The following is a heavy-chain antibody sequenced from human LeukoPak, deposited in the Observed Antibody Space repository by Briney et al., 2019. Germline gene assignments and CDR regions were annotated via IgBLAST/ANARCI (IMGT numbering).Heavy chain of an antibody. D-gene: IGHD3-9*01. J-gene: IGHJ4*02. CDR3: ARSQYYVILTGYYANGDPLYFDY. Sequence: SVKVSCKASGGTFSSYAISWVRQAPGQGLEWMGGIIPIFGTANYAQKFQGRVTITADESTSTAYMELSSLRSEDTPVYYCARSQYYVILTGYYANGDPLYFDYWGQGTLVTVSS. V-gene: IGHV1-69*13. CDR1: GGTFSSYA. CDR2: IIPIFGTA.